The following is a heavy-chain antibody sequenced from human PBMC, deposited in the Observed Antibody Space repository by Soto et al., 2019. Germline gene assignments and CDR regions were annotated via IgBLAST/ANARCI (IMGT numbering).Heavy chain of an antibody. J-gene: IGHJ1*01. CDR2: INHSGST. Sequence: QVQLQQWGAGLLKPSETLSLTCAVYGGSFSGYYWSWIRQPPGKGLEWIGEINHSGSTNYNPSLKSRVTISVDTSKNQFSLKLSSVTAADTAVYYSARQSSPYCSSTSCPQGYFQHWGQGTLVTVSS. CDR1: GGSFSGYY. V-gene: IGHV4-34*01. CDR3: ARQSSPYCSSTSCPQGYFQH. D-gene: IGHD2-2*01.